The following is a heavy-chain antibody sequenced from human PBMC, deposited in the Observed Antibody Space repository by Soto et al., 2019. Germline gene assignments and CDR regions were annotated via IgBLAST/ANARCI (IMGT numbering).Heavy chain of an antibody. CDR3: ARGLPIWSGYYSDY. D-gene: IGHD3-3*01. V-gene: IGHV1-8*01. J-gene: IGHJ4*02. CDR2: MNPNSGNT. CDR1: GYTFTSYD. Sequence: GASVKVSGKASGYTFTSYDINWVRQATGQGLEWMGWMNPNSGNTGYAQKFQGRVAMTRNTSISTAYMELSSLRSEDTVVYYCARGLPIWSGYYSDYWGQGTLVTVSS.